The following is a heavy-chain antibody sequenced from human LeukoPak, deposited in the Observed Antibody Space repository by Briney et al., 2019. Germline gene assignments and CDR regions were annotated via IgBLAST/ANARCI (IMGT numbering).Heavy chain of an antibody. V-gene: IGHV4-34*01. Sequence: PSETLSLTCAVYGGSFSGYYWSWIRQPPGKGLEWIGEINHSGSTNYNPSLKSRVTISVDTSKNQFSLKLSSVTAEDTAVYYCARDIGRVGYFDYWGQGTLVTVSS. CDR3: ARDIGRVGYFDY. J-gene: IGHJ4*02. D-gene: IGHD2-2*01. CDR2: INHSGST. CDR1: GGSFSGYY.